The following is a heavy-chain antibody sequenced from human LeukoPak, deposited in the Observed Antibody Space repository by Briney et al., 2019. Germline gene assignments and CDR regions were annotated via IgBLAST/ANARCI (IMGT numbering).Heavy chain of an antibody. CDR1: GFTFSSYA. Sequence: GGSLRLSCAASGFTFSSYAMSWVRQAPGKGLEWVSAISGSGGSTYYADSVKGRFTISRDNSKNTLYLQMNSLRAEDTAVYYCAVGSTGMGGYFDYWGQGTLVTVSS. V-gene: IGHV3-23*01. D-gene: IGHD1-26*01. J-gene: IGHJ4*02. CDR3: AVGSTGMGGYFDY. CDR2: ISGSGGST.